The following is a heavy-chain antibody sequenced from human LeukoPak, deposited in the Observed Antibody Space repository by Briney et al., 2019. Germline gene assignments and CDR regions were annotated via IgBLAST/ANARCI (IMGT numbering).Heavy chain of an antibody. J-gene: IGHJ6*02. CDR3: ARERDKLRHFDWLSDYYYGMDV. V-gene: IGHV1-69*04. Sequence: ASVKVSCKASGGTFSSYAISWVRQAPGQGLEWMGRIIPILGIANYAQKFQGRVTITADKSTSTAYMELSSLRSEDTAVYYCARERDKLRHFDWLSDYYYGMDVWGQGTTVTVSS. CDR1: GGTFSSYA. CDR2: IIPILGIA. D-gene: IGHD3-9*01.